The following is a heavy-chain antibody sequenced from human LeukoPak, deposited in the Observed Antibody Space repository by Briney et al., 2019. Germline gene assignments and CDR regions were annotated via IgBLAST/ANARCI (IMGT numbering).Heavy chain of an antibody. CDR2: IFNSGGT. Sequence: PSETLSLTCTVSGGSISSYSWNWIRQPPGKGLEWIGYIFNSGGTNYNPSLKSRVTISVDTSNNQFSLKLSSVTAADTAVYYCARSALGDYYYVIDYWGQGTLVTVSS. D-gene: IGHD3-22*01. CDR3: ARSALGDYYYVIDY. CDR1: GGSISSYS. J-gene: IGHJ4*02. V-gene: IGHV4-59*01.